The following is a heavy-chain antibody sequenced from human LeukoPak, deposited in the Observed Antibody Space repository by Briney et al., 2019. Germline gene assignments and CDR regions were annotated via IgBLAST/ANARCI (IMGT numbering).Heavy chain of an antibody. V-gene: IGHV3-23*01. D-gene: IGHD5-24*01. J-gene: IGHJ5*01. Sequence: GGSLRFSCAASRFTFTSHGMEWVRQAPGKGLELVSCISGRGDITNYVDGVKGRFTIPRDNSKNTLYLQMNYLRVEDTAVYYCAKDDGWLQFNSWGQGTLVTVSS. CDR3: AKDDGWLQFNS. CDR2: ISGRGDIT. CDR1: RFTFTSHG.